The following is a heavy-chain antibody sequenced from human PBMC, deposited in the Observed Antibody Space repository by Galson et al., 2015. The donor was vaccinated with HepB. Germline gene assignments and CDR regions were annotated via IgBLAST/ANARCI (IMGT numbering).Heavy chain of an antibody. CDR3: AKVVDIVVVPAAYFDY. Sequence: SLRLSCAASGFTFSSYAMSWVRQAPGKGLEWVSAISGSGGSTYYADSVKGRFTISRDNSKNTLYLQMNSPRAEDTAVYYCAKVVDIVVVPAAYFDYWGQGTLVTVSS. D-gene: IGHD2-2*03. CDR1: GFTFSSYA. J-gene: IGHJ4*02. V-gene: IGHV3-23*01. CDR2: ISGSGGST.